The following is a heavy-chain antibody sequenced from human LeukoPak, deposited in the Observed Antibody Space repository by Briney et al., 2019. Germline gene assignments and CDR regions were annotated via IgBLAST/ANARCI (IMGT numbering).Heavy chain of an antibody. D-gene: IGHD5-12*01. CDR3: ARSGSRGDASDI. V-gene: IGHV3-7*03. J-gene: IGHJ3*02. Sequence: GGSLRLSCAASGFTFSSYWMTWVRQAPGKGLEWVANIKQGASERYYVDSVKGRFTISRDNAKNSLYLQMNSLRAEDTAVYYCARSGSRGDASDIWGQGTKVTVSS. CDR1: GFTFSSYW. CDR2: IKQGASER.